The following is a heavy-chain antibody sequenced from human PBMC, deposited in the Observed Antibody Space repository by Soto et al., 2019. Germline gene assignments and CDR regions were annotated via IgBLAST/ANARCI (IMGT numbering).Heavy chain of an antibody. D-gene: IGHD3-10*01. V-gene: IGHV3-23*01. CDR1: GFTFSSYA. J-gene: IGHJ4*02. Sequence: PGGSLRLSCAASGFTFSSYAMSWVRQAPGKGLEWVSAISGSGGSTYYADSVKGRFTISRDNSKNTLYLQMNSLRAEDTAVYYCAKDSGLLWFGESFDYWGQGTLVTVSS. CDR2: ISGSGGST. CDR3: AKDSGLLWFGESFDY.